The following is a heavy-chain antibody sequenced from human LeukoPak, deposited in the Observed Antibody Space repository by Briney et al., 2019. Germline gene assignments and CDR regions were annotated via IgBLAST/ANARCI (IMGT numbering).Heavy chain of an antibody. J-gene: IGHJ4*02. CDR3: ARGRSGNYYGLGSSYNY. Sequence: SETLSLTCAVYGGSLSGYYWSWIRQPPGKGLEWIGEINHSGSTNDNPSLKSRVTISVDTSKNQFSLKLSSVTAADAAVYYCARGRSGNYYGLGSSYNYWGQGTLVTVSS. D-gene: IGHD3-10*01. CDR2: INHSGST. V-gene: IGHV4-34*01. CDR1: GGSLSGYY.